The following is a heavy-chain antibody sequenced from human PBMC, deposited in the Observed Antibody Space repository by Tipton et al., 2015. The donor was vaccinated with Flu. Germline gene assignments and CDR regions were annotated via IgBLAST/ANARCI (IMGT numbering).Heavy chain of an antibody. V-gene: IGHV4-39*06. CDR2: IYYSGST. CDR3: AGDRGSSGWSDY. Sequence: TLSLTCTVSGGSISSSSYYWGWIRQPPGKGLEWIGSIYYSGSTYYNPSLKSRVAISVDTSKNQFALRLSSVTAADTAVYYCAGDRGSSGWSDYWGQGTLVTVSS. D-gene: IGHD6-19*01. CDR1: GGSISSSSYY. J-gene: IGHJ4*02.